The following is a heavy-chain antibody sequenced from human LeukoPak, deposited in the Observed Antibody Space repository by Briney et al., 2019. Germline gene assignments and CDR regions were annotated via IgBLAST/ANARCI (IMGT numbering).Heavy chain of an antibody. D-gene: IGHD5-12*01. CDR1: GYTFTGYY. CDR3: AREVDIVTTASQRGNYYYYYMDV. V-gene: IGHV1-2*02. CDR2: INPHTGGT. Sequence: GAAVKVSCKASGYTFTGYYMHWVGQPPGQGLEWMGWINPHTGGTNYAQKLQGRVTMTTDTSTSTAYMELRSLRSDDTAVYYCAREVDIVTTASQRGNYYYYYMDVWGKGTTVTISS. J-gene: IGHJ6*03.